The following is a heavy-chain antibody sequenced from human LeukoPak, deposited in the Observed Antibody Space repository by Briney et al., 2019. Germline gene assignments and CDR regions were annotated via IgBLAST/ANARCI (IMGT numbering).Heavy chain of an antibody. J-gene: IGHJ3*02. CDR1: GGSFSGYY. CDR3: ARGPGDFWSGYYYAFDI. V-gene: IGHV4-34*01. Sequence: SETLSLTCAVYGGSFSGYYWSWIRQPPGKGLEWIGEINRSGSTNYNPSLKSRVTISVDTSKNQFSLKLSSVTAADTAVYYCARGPGDFWSGYYYAFDIWGQGTMVTVSS. CDR2: INRSGST. D-gene: IGHD3-3*01.